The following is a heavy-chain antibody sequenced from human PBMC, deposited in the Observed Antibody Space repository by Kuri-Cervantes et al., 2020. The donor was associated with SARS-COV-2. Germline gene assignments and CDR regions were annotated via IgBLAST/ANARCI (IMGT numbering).Heavy chain of an antibody. Sequence: SQTLSLTCAVYGGSFSGYYWSWIRQPPGKGLEWIGRIYSSGSANYNPSLKSRVTMSVDTSKNQFSLKLSSVTAADTAVYYCARDRRRITIFGVDEDIMDVWGQGTTVTVSS. CDR2: IYSSGSA. J-gene: IGHJ6*02. CDR3: ARDRRRITIFGVDEDIMDV. D-gene: IGHD3-3*01. CDR1: GGSFSGYY. V-gene: IGHV4-4*07.